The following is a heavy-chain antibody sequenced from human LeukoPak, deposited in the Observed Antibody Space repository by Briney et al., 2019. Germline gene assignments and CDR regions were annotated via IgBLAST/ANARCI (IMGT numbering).Heavy chain of an antibody. CDR3: AKASIGYSSSWYVYSNYYYYMDV. V-gene: IGHV3-43*02. Sequence: GGSLRLSCAASGFTFDDYAMHWVRQAPGKGLEWVSLISGEGGSTYYADSVKGRFTISRDNSKNSLYLQMNSLRTEDTALYYCAKASIGYSSSWYVYSNYYYYMDVWGKGTTVTVSS. CDR2: ISGEGGST. CDR1: GFTFDDYA. J-gene: IGHJ6*03. D-gene: IGHD6-13*01.